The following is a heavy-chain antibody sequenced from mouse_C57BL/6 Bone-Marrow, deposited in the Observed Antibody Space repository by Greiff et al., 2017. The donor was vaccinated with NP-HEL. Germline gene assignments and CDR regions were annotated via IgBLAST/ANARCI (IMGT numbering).Heavy chain of an antibody. D-gene: IGHD2-4*01. J-gene: IGHJ2*01. CDR3: ASWDDYDENYFDY. CDR2: IDPSDSYT. V-gene: IGHV1-59*01. Sequence: QVQLQQPGAELVRPGTSVKLSCKASGYTFTSYWMHWVKQRPGQGLEWIGVIDPSDSYTNYNQKFKGKATLTVDTSSSTAYMQLSSLTSEDSAVYYCASWDDYDENYFDYWGQGTTLTVSS. CDR1: GYTFTSYW.